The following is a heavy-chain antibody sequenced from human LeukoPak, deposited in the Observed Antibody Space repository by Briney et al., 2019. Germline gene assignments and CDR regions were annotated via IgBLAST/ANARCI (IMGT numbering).Heavy chain of an antibody. J-gene: IGHJ4*02. Sequence: GGSLRLSCAAPGFTFSPYWMHWVRQAPGKGLVWVSRINGDGSSTGYADSVKGRFTISRDNAKNTLYLQMNSLRAEDTAVYYCAREASPGRLDYWGQGTLVTVSS. CDR2: INGDGSST. V-gene: IGHV3-74*01. CDR3: AREASPGRLDY. CDR1: GFTFSPYW.